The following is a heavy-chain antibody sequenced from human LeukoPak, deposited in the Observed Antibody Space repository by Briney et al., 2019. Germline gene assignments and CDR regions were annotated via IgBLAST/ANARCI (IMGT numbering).Heavy chain of an antibody. V-gene: IGHV1-46*01. CDR2: INPSGGST. D-gene: IGHD3-22*01. J-gene: IGHJ4*02. CDR1: GYTFTSHG. CDR3: ARGGGYDSSGYYNRFDY. Sequence: GASVKVSCKTYGYTFTSHGISWVRQAPGQGLEWMGIINPSGGSTSYAQKFQGRVTMTRDTSTSTVYMELSSLRSEDTAVYYCARGGGYDSSGYYNRFDYWGQGTLVTVSS.